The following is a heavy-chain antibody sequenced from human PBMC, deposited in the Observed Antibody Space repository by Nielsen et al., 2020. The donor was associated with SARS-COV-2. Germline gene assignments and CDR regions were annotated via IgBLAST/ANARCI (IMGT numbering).Heavy chain of an antibody. CDR2: IYHSGST. CDR3: ARAGGRVVPAAMGV. Sequence: SETLSLTCAVSGGSISSSNWWSWVRQPPGKGLEWIGEIYHSGSTNYNPSLKSRVTISVDKSKNQFSLKLSSVTAADTAVYYCARAGGRVVPAAMGVWGQGTMVTVSS. D-gene: IGHD2-2*01. CDR1: GGSISSSNW. V-gene: IGHV4-4*02. J-gene: IGHJ3*01.